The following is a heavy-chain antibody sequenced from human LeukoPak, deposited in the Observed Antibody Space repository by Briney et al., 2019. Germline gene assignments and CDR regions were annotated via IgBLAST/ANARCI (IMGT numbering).Heavy chain of an antibody. J-gene: IGHJ4*02. Sequence: SETLSLTCAVYGGSFSGYYWSWIRQPPGKGLEWIGEINHSGSTSYNPSLKSRVTISVDTSKNQFSLKLSSVTAADTAVYYCARSCRAYYYDSSGPYFDYWGQETLVTVSS. CDR1: GGSFSGYY. CDR3: ARSCRAYYYDSSGPYFDY. V-gene: IGHV4-34*01. D-gene: IGHD3-22*01. CDR2: INHSGST.